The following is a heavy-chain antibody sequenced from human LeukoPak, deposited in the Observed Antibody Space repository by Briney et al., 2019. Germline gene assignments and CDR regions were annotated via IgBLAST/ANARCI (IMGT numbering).Heavy chain of an antibody. CDR1: GGSISSGDYY. D-gene: IGHD3-9*01. CDR3: ARDRYDILTGYPAQYNWFDP. CDR2: IYYSGST. V-gene: IGHV4-30-4*08. J-gene: IGHJ5*02. Sequence: SETLSLTCTVSGGSISSGDYYWSWIRQPPGKGLEWIGYIYYSGSTYYSPSLKSRVTISVDTSKNQFSLKLSSVTAADTAVYYCARDRYDILTGYPAQYNWFDPWGQGTLVTVSS.